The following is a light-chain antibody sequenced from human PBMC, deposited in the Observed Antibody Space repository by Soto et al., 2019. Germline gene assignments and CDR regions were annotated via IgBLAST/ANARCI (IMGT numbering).Light chain of an antibody. Sequence: DIPMTQSPSTLSASIGDRVTLTCRASQSVNNWLAWYQVKPGKAPKLLIYKTSTLHSGVPPRFSGGGSGTEFTLTISSLQPDDFATYYCQQYNGFSPWTFGQGTKVEIK. CDR2: KTS. V-gene: IGKV1-5*03. CDR1: QSVNNW. CDR3: QQYNGFSPWT. J-gene: IGKJ1*01.